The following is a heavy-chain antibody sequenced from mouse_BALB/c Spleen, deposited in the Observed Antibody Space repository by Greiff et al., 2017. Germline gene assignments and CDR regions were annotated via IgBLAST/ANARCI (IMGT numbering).Heavy chain of an antibody. V-gene: IGHV5-4*02. CDR3: ARDTGRTARATGAMDY. D-gene: IGHD3-2*01. CDR1: GFTFSDYY. J-gene: IGHJ4*01. CDR2: ISDGGSYT. Sequence: EVHLVESGGGLVKPGGSLKLSCAASGFTFSDYYMYWVRQTPEKRLEWVATISDGGSYTYYPDSVKGRFTISRDNAKNNLYLQMSSLKSEDTAMYYCARDTGRTARATGAMDYWGQGTSVTVSS.